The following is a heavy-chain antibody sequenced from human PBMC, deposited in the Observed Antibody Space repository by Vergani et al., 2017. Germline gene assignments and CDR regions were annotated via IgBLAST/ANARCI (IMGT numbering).Heavy chain of an antibody. V-gene: IGHV3-11*01. Sequence: LEESGGGSVKPGGSLRLSCAASGFKFSDHYMSWIRQAPGKALEWVSFSSGSGGNSYYADSVKGRFTMSRDDSKNTFYLQMNRLRVEDTAVYYCVRRHVDYWGQGALVTVSS. CDR1: GFKFSDHY. CDR3: VRRHVDY. CDR2: SSGSGGNS. J-gene: IGHJ4*02.